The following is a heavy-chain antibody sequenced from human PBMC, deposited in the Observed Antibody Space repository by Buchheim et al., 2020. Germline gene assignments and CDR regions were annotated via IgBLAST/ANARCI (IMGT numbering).Heavy chain of an antibody. V-gene: IGHV3-30*04. Sequence: QVQLVESGGGVVQPGRSLRLSCAASGFTFSSYSMHRVRQGPGKGLEWVAVLGYDGSVQYFLDSVKGRFTNSRDNSKNTLLLHMNSLRTEDTAVYYCARVTPWPEKNGMDVWGQGTT. J-gene: IGHJ6*02. D-gene: IGHD2/OR15-2a*01. CDR3: ARVTPWPEKNGMDV. CDR1: GFTFSSYS. CDR2: LGYDGSVQ.